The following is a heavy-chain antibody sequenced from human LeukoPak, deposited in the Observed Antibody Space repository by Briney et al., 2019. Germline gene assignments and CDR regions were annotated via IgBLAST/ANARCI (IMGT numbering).Heavy chain of an antibody. CDR1: GYRFSDYY. Sequence: ASGKVSCKASGYRFSDYYMHWVRQAHGQGLEWMGWVNSNSGGTHYAQNFEGRVTMTRDTSISTAYMELSRLKIDDTALYYCARGYCSGGSCYHFDSWGQGTLVTVSS. CDR3: ARGYCSGGSCYHFDS. CDR2: VNSNSGGT. V-gene: IGHV1-2*02. J-gene: IGHJ4*02. D-gene: IGHD2-15*01.